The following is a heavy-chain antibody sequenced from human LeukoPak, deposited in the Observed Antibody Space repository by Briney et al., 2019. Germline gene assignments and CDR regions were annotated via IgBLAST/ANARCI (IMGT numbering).Heavy chain of an antibody. D-gene: IGHD6-13*01. J-gene: IGHJ4*02. CDR2: INWNGGST. Sequence: PGGSLRLSCAASGFTFDDYGMSWVRQAPGKGLEWVSGINWNGGSTGYADSVKGRFTISRDNAKNSLYLQMNSLRAEDTALYYCASGLIAAAGTAGYWGRGALVTVSS. CDR1: GFTFDDYG. V-gene: IGHV3-20*04. CDR3: ASGLIAAAGTAGY.